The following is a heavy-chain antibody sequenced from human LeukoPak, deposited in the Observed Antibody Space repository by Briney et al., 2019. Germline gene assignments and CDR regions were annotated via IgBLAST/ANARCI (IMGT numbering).Heavy chain of an antibody. Sequence: SVKVSCKASGYTFTSYGISWVRQAPGQGLEWVGRIIPIIDMANYAPNFQGRVTITADKSTNTAYMELTSLRSEDSAVYYCARARQVTRDYYFYGMDVWGQGTTVTVSS. CDR2: IIPIIDMA. CDR1: GYTFTSYG. J-gene: IGHJ6*02. V-gene: IGHV1-69*04. CDR3: ARARQVTRDYYFYGMDV.